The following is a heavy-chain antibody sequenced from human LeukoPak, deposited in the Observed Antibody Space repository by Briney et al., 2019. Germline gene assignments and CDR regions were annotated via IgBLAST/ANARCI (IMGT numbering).Heavy chain of an antibody. J-gene: IGHJ4*02. Sequence: QSGGSLRLSCAASGFTFSSYAMSWVRQAPGKGLEGVSAISGRGGSTYYADSVKGRFTISRDNSKNTLYLQMNSLRAEDTAVYYCANYYYGSGSQLTHYWGQGTLVTVSS. CDR1: GFTFSSYA. V-gene: IGHV3-23*01. CDR2: ISGRGGST. D-gene: IGHD3-10*01. CDR3: ANYYYGSGSQLTHY.